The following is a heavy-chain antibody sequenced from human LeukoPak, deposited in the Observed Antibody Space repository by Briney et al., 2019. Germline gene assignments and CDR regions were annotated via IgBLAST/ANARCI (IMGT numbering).Heavy chain of an antibody. D-gene: IGHD4-11*01. J-gene: IGHJ6*03. CDR3: ARGDGNYLDYYYYMDV. V-gene: IGHV3-7*01. Sequence: GGSLRLSCAASGFSFSSYTMNWVRRAPGKGLEWVANIKQDGSQIFYVDSVKGRFTISRDTAKNSLSLQMNSLRAEDTAVYYCARGDGNYLDYYYYMDVWGKGTTVTVSS. CDR1: GFSFSSYT. CDR2: IKQDGSQI.